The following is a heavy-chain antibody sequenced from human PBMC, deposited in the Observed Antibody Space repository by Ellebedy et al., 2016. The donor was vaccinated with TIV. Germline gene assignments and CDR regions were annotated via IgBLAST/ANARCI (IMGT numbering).Heavy chain of an antibody. Sequence: GESLKISCEASGFSFSIYGMHWVRQAPGKGLERVAVIWYDGVNIYYTASVKGRFTISRDNSKNTLYLQMNSLRVEDPAVYYCARDKSRTMIALDYWGQGTLVTVSS. CDR3: ARDKSRTMIALDY. D-gene: IGHD3-22*01. CDR1: GFSFSIYG. V-gene: IGHV3-33*01. J-gene: IGHJ4*02. CDR2: IWYDGVNI.